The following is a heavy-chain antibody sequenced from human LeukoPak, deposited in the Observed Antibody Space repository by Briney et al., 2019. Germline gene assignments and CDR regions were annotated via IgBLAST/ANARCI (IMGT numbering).Heavy chain of an antibody. D-gene: IGHD4-17*01. Sequence: SQTLSLTRTVSGGSISSGGYYWSWIRQHPGKGLEWIGYIYYSGSTYYNPSLKSRVTISVDASKNQFSLKLSSVTAADTAVYYCARGGDYGVNFDYWGQGTLVTVSS. V-gene: IGHV4-31*03. CDR3: ARGGDYGVNFDY. CDR2: IYYSGST. J-gene: IGHJ4*02. CDR1: GGSISSGGYY.